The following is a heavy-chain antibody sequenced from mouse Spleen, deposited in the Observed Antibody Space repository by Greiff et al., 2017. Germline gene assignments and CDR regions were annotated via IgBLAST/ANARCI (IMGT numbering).Heavy chain of an antibody. CDR2: IYPGSGST. D-gene: IGHD3-2*02. J-gene: IGHJ3*01. CDR1: GYTFTSYW. V-gene: IGHV1-55*01. Sequence: QVQLQQPGAELVKPGASVKMSCKASGYTFTSYWITWVKQRPGQGLEWIGDIYPGSGSTNYNEKFKSKATLTVDTSSSTAYMQLSSLTSEDSAVYYCASSGDSSGYVAYWGQGTLVTVSA. CDR3: ASSGDSSGYVAY.